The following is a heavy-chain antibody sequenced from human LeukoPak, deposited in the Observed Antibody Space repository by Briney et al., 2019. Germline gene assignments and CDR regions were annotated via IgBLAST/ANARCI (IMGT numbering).Heavy chain of an antibody. CDR3: ARGGLGYCSSTSCSPRDWFDP. CDR1: GFTFSSYW. D-gene: IGHD2-2*01. V-gene: IGHV3-74*01. Sequence: GGSLRLSCAASGFTFSSYWMHWVRQAPGKGLVWVSRINSDGSSTSYADSVKGRFTISRDNAKNTLYLQMNSLRAEDTAVYYCARGGLGYCSSTSCSPRDWFDPWGQGTLVTVSS. J-gene: IGHJ5*02. CDR2: INSDGSST.